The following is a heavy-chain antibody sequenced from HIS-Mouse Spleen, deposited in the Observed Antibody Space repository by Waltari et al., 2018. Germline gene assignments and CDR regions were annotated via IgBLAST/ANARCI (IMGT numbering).Heavy chain of an antibody. Sequence: EVQLVESGGGLVKPGGSLRLSCAASGFTFSSSSLNWVRQAPGKGLEWVSSISSSSSYIYYADSVKGRFTISRDNAKNSLYLQMNSLRAEDTAVYYCASLYYDILTGYYRDYWGQGTLVTVSS. CDR1: GFTFSSSS. CDR3: ASLYYDILTGYYRDY. J-gene: IGHJ4*02. D-gene: IGHD3-9*01. CDR2: ISSSSSYI. V-gene: IGHV3-21*01.